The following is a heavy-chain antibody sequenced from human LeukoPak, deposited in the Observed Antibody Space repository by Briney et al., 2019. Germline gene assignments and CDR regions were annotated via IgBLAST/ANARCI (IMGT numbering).Heavy chain of an antibody. D-gene: IGHD6-19*01. Sequence: GGSLRLSCAASGFGFGYYHMHWVRQAPGKGLECVSAISSNGRSTYYSDSVKGRFTVSRDNSNNTLYLQMGGLKPEDMAVYYCARFVSSGPLLGQGTMVTVSS. J-gene: IGHJ3*01. CDR3: ARFVSSGPL. V-gene: IGHV3-64*02. CDR2: ISSNGRST. CDR1: GFGFGYYH.